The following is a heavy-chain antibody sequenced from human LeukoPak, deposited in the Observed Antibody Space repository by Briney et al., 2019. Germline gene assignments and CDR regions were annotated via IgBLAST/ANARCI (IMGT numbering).Heavy chain of an antibody. CDR3: AKLYCTDGGCRRGYFDF. V-gene: IGHV3-23*01. J-gene: IGHJ4*02. CDR2: LNSGGNT. Sequence: GGSLRLSCEASGFTFSSYAMSWVRQAPGKGLEWISNLNSGGNTYYADSVKGRFTISRDNSKNTLHLQMNSLRAEDTAEYYCAKLYCTDGGCRRGYFDFWGQGTLVTVSS. D-gene: IGHD2-8*01. CDR1: GFTFSSYA.